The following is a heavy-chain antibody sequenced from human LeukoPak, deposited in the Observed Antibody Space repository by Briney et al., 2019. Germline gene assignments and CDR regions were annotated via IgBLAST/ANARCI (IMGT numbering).Heavy chain of an antibody. CDR3: ARDRWGYSYGGD. CDR1: GIILSSYW. D-gene: IGHD5-18*01. V-gene: IGHV3-7*01. J-gene: IGHJ4*02. CDR2: IKQDGSEE. Sequence: GGSLTLSCAASGIILSSYWMSWVRQAPGKGLEWVANIKQDGSEEWYVDSVKGRFTISRDNAKNSLYLQMNSLRAEDTAVYYCARDRWGYSYGGDWAQGTLVTVSS.